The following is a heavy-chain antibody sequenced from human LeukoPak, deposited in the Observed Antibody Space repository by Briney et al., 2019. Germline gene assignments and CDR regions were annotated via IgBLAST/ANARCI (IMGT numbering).Heavy chain of an antibody. CDR3: ASVRFRGPDP. D-gene: IGHD3-10*01. Sequence: SGGSLRLSCAASGFTFSNYWMTWVRQAPGKGLEWVANIKDDGREQYYADSVKGRFTISRDNGKNSLYLQMTGLRADEDTAVYYCASVRFRGPDPWGQGTRVTVSS. V-gene: IGHV3-7*02. CDR2: IKDDGREQ. J-gene: IGHJ5*02. CDR1: GFTFSNYW.